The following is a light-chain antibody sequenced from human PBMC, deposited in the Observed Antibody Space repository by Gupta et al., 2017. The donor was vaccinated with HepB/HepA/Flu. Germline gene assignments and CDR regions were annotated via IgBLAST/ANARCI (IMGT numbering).Light chain of an antibody. V-gene: IGKV3-11*01. CDR2: DAS. Sequence: LTQSPATLSFAPGERATISRRSIQSVSSYFAWYQQKAGQAPRLLIYDASNTASSVPARFSSSGSGADFTLIISMGAPEDFVIYCCQQRSEWPLDFGGGTKVEIK. J-gene: IGKJ4*01. CDR3: QQRSEWPLD. CDR1: QSVSSY.